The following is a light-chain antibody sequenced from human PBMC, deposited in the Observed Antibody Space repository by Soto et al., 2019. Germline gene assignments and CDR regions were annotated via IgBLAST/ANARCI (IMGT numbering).Light chain of an antibody. V-gene: IGKV3-15*01. CDR1: QIVSSN. J-gene: IGKJ4*01. CDR2: GAS. Sequence: EIVMTQSPATLSVSPGERATLSCRASQIVSSNLAWYQQKPGQATRLLIYGASTSATGIPARFSGSGSGTEFTLTISSLQSEDFAVYYCQQYNNWPQRTVGGGTKVEIK. CDR3: QQYNNWPQRT.